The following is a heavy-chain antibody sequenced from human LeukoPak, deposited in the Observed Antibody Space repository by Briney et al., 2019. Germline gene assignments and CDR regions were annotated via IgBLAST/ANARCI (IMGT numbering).Heavy chain of an antibody. CDR1: GGSISSYY. D-gene: IGHD3-22*01. CDR2: IYYSGST. V-gene: IGHV4-59*01. Sequence: ETSETLSLTCTVSGGSISSYYWSWIRQPPGKGLEWIGYIYYSGSTNYNPSLKSRVTISVDTSKNQFSLKLSSVTAADTAVYYCARERGFDSSGYYLDYWGQGTLVTVSS. J-gene: IGHJ4*02. CDR3: ARERGFDSSGYYLDY.